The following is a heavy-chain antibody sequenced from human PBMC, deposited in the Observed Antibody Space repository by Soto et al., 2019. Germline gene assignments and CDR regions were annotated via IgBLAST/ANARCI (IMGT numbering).Heavy chain of an antibody. V-gene: IGHV4-59*01. CDR2: IYYSGST. CDR3: ARGAVVTASDAFDT. D-gene: IGHD2-21*02. Sequence: SETLSLTCTVSGGSISSYYWSWIRQPPGKGLEWIGYIYYSGSTNYNPSLKSRVTISVDTSKNQFSLKLSSVTAADTAVYYCARGAVVTASDAFDTWGQGTMVTVSS. CDR1: GGSISSYY. J-gene: IGHJ3*02.